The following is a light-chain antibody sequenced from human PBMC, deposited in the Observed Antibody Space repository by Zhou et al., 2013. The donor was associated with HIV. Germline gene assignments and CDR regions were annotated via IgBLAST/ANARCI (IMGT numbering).Light chain of an antibody. CDR1: QSVSYN. CDR3: QQRANWLS. J-gene: IGKJ4*01. Sequence: EIVLTQSPATLSLSPGERATLSCRASQSVSYNLAWYQHKPGQAPRLLIYDASNRATGIPPRFSGSGSGTDYTLTISGLEPEDFAVYYCQQRANWLSFGGGTKVEIK. CDR2: DAS. V-gene: IGKV3-11*01.